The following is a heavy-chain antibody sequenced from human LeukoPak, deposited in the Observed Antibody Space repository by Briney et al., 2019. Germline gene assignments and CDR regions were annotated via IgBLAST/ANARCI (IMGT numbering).Heavy chain of an antibody. CDR3: ARGLATKTVDY. CDR2: ISYDGSNK. CDR1: GFTFSSYG. D-gene: IGHD5-12*01. Sequence: GGSLRLSCAASGFTFSSYGMHWVRQAPGKGLEWVAVISYDGSNKYYADSVKGRFTISRDNSKNTLYLQMNSLSAEDTAVYYCARGLATKTVDYWGQGTLVTVSS. J-gene: IGHJ4*02. V-gene: IGHV3-30*03.